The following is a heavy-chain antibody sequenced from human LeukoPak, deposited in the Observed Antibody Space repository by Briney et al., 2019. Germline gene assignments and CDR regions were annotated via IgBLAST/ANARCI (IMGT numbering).Heavy chain of an antibody. D-gene: IGHD3-10*01. Sequence: WASVKVSCKASGYTFTSYGISWVRQAPGQGLEWMGWISAYNGNTNYAQKLQGRVTMTTDTSTSTAHMELRSLRSDDTAVYYCARARLTMVRGTYYYYGMDVWGQGTTVTVSS. V-gene: IGHV1-18*01. J-gene: IGHJ6*02. CDR1: GYTFTSYG. CDR2: ISAYNGNT. CDR3: ARARLTMVRGTYYYYGMDV.